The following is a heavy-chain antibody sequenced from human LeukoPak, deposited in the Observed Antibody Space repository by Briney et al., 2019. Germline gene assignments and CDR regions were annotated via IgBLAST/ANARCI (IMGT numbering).Heavy chain of an antibody. J-gene: IGHJ4*02. CDR1: GFTFSDCY. D-gene: IGHD1-14*01. V-gene: IGHV3-11*04. CDR3: ARNHGDY. Sequence: GGSLRLSCVASGFTFSDCYMSWIRQAPGKGLEWVSYISPDDTDVDYADSLKGRFTISRDNAKNSLFLQMNSLRAEDTAVYYCARNHGDYRGQGTVVTVSS. CDR2: ISPDDTDV.